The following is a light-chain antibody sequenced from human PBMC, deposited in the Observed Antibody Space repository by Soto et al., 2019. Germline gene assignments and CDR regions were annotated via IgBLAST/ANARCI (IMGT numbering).Light chain of an antibody. Sequence: EVVMTQSPATLSVSPGERATLSCRASQSVTTNMAWYQQKPGQAPRLLIYRASTRATGIPARFSGSGSRTDFTLTISSLEPEDFALYYCQQRSNWITFGQGTRLEIK. CDR3: QQRSNWIT. CDR2: RAS. J-gene: IGKJ5*01. V-gene: IGKV3-15*01. CDR1: QSVTTN.